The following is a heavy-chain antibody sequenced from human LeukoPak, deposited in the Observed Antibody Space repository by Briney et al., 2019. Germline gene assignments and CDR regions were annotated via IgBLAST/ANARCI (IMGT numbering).Heavy chain of an antibody. CDR2: IYYSGST. CDR3: ARGGSYSYYFDY. J-gene: IGHJ4*02. CDR1: GGSISSYY. D-gene: IGHD1-26*01. V-gene: IGHV4-59*08. Sequence: SETLSLTCTVSGGSISSYYWSWIRQPPGKGLEWIGYIYYSGSTNYNPSLKSRVTISVDTCKNQFSLKLSSVTAADTAVYYCARGGSYSYYFDYWGQGALVTVSS.